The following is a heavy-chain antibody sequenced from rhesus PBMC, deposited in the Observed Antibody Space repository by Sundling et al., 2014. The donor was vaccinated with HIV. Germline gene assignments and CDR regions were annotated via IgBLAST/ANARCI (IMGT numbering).Heavy chain of an antibody. V-gene: IGHV4-165*01. J-gene: IGHJ4*01. D-gene: IGHD6-19*01. CDR2: ISGTIGST. CDR3: ARGGITAGR. CDR1: GGSFSGYY. Sequence: QVQLQESGPGLVKPSETLSLTCDVSGGSFSGYYWGWIRQPPGKGLEWIGYISGTIGSTDYNPSLKSRVTISIDTSKSQVSLKLTSITAADTGVYYCARGGITAGRWGQGVLVTVSS.